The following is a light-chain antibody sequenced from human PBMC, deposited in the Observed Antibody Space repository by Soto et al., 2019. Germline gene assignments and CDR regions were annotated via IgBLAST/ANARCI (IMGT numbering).Light chain of an antibody. CDR2: KAT. CDR1: QSIGSW. Sequence: DIQMTQSPSTLSASVGDGVTITCRASQSIGSWLAWYQQEPGKAPKLLIYKATNLQSGVPSRFSGSGSGTDFSVTISSLQPVESATYFCQQYNDFQYTFGPGTKLEI. V-gene: IGKV1-5*03. J-gene: IGKJ2*01. CDR3: QQYNDFQYT.